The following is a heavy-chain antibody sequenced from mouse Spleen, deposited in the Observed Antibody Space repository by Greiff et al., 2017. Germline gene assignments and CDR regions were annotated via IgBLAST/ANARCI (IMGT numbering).Heavy chain of an antibody. D-gene: IGHD1-1*01. J-gene: IGHJ4*01. CDR1: GYTFTSYW. CDR3: ARGIYYGSSYAMDY. V-gene: IGHV1-72*01. CDR2: IEPNSGGT. Sequence: VQLQQPGAELVKPGASVKLSCKASGYTFTSYWMHWVKQRPGRGLEWIGRIEPNSGGTKYNEKFKSKATLTVDKPSSTAYMQLSSLTSEDSAVYYCARGIYYGSSYAMDYWGQGTSVTVSS.